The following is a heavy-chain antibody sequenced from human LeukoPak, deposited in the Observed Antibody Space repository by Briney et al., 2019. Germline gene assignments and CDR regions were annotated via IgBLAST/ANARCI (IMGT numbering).Heavy chain of an antibody. Sequence: GGSLRLSCAASGFTVSTNYMSWVRQPAGKGLEWLSVIYNGGTTFFPDPVKGRVTISRDNSKNTLYLQMNSLRADDTAVYYCTKLKGWYGEGYCDHWGQGTLVTVSS. CDR2: IYNGGTT. D-gene: IGHD3-10*01. CDR1: GFTVSTNY. V-gene: IGHV3-53*01. CDR3: TKLKGWYGEGYCDH. J-gene: IGHJ4*02.